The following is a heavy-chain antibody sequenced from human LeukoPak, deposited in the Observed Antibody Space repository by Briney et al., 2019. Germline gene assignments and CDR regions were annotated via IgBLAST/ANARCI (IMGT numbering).Heavy chain of an antibody. V-gene: IGHV6-1*01. CDR3: ARDGYSSSWYPVDPNWFDP. J-gene: IGHJ5*02. Sequence: SQTLSLTCAISGDSVSSNSAAWNWIRQSPSRGLEWLGRTYYRSKWYNDYAVSVKSRITINPDTSKNQFSLQLNSVTPEDTAVYYCARDGYSSSWYPVDPNWFDPRGQGTLVTVSS. D-gene: IGHD6-13*01. CDR1: GDSVSSNSAA. CDR2: TYYRSKWYN.